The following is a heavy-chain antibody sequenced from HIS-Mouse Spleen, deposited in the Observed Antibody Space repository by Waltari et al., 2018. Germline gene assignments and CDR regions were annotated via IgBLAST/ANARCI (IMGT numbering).Heavy chain of an antibody. CDR1: WFTFSPYW. V-gene: IGHV3-74*01. CDR2: INSDGSST. J-gene: IGHJ4*02. D-gene: IGHD3-22*01. Sequence: EVQLVESGGGLVQPGRSLRRPWAASWFTFSPYWVPWLRSATGKGLVWVSRINSDGSSTSYADSVKGRFTISRDNAKNTLYLQMNSLRAEDTAVYYCARADHYYDSSAPPDYWGQGTLVTVSS. CDR3: ARADHYYDSSAPPDY.